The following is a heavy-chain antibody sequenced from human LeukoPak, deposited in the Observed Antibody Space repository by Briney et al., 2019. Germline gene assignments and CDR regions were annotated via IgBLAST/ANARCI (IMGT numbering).Heavy chain of an antibody. D-gene: IGHD6-6*01. CDR1: GGSISSYY. V-gene: IGHV4-4*07. CDR2: IYTSGST. CDR3: ATYSSSLVPYYYYMDV. J-gene: IGHJ6*03. Sequence: PSETLSLTCTVSGGSISSYYWSWIRQPAGKGLEWIGRIYTSGSTNYNPFLKSRVTMSVDTSKNQFSLKLSSVTAADTAVYYCATYSSSLVPYYYYMDVWGKGTTVTVSS.